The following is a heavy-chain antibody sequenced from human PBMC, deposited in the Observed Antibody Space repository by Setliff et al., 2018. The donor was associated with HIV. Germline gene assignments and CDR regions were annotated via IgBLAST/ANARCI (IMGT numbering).Heavy chain of an antibody. CDR2: MNSDGTT. CDR1: GFAVSNNY. Sequence: GGSLRLSCAASGFAVSNNYLTWVRQAPGKGLEWVAVMNSDGTTYYGDSVKGRFTISRDNSINIVYLHMNSLIAEDTAVYYCAKGGKYLGPWGQGTLVTVSS. J-gene: IGHJ5*02. CDR3: AKGGKYLGP. D-gene: IGHD3-16*01. V-gene: IGHV3-53*01.